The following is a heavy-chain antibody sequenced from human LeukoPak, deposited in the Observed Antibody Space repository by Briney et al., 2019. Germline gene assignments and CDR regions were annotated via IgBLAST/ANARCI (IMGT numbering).Heavy chain of an antibody. CDR2: IIPILGIA. D-gene: IGHD2-21*02. V-gene: IGHV1-69*04. CDR1: GGTFSSYA. J-gene: IGHJ4*02. CDR3: ARAGGVTDYFDY. Sequence: GASGKVSCKASGGTFSSYAISWVRQAAGQGLEWMGRIIPILGIANYAQKFQGRVTITADKSTSTAYMELSSLRSEDTAVYYCARAGGVTDYFDYWGQGTLVTVSS.